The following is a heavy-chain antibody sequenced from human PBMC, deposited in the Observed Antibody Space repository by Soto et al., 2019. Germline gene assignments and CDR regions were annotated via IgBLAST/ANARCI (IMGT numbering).Heavy chain of an antibody. CDR3: AEDQTSSYYDFWSGQYKYGMDV. D-gene: IGHD3-3*01. J-gene: IGHJ6*02. CDR1: GFTFSSYA. Sequence: GGSLRLSCAASGFTFSSYAMSWVRQAPGKGLEWVSAISGSGGSTYYADSVKGRFTISRDNSKNTLYLQMNSLRAEDTAVYYCAEDQTSSYYDFWSGQYKYGMDVWGQGTTVTVSS. CDR2: ISGSGGST. V-gene: IGHV3-23*01.